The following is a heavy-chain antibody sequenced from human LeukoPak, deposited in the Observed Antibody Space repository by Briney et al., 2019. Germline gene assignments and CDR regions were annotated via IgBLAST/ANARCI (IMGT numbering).Heavy chain of an antibody. D-gene: IGHD3-22*01. CDR1: GFTFSSYG. CDR2: IHYDGSNN. J-gene: IGHJ4*02. Sequence: PGGSLRLSCAASGFTFSSYGMHWVRQAPGKGLESVAFIHYDGSNNYYADSVKGRFTLSRDNSKNTLYLQMNSLRAEDTAVYYCAKEKENYYYDSSGYYYGALDYFDYWGQGTLVTVSS. V-gene: IGHV3-30*02. CDR3: AKEKENYYYDSSGYYYGALDYFDY.